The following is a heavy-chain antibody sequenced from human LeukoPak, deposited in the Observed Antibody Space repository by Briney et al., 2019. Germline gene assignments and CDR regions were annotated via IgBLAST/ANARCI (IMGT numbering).Heavy chain of an antibody. J-gene: IGHJ4*02. CDR3: ARYSYGYVDYFDY. CDR1: GFTFSSYA. V-gene: IGHV3-30*04. D-gene: IGHD5-18*01. Sequence: GGSLRLSCAASGFTFSSYAMHWVRQAPGKGLEWVAVISHDGTNKYYADSVKGRFTISRDNSKNTLYLHMNSLRVEDTAVYYCARYSYGYVDYFDYWGQGTLVTVSS. CDR2: ISHDGTNK.